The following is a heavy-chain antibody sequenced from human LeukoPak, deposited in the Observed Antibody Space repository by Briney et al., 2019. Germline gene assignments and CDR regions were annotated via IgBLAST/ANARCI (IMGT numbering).Heavy chain of an antibody. CDR2: ISASGDST. V-gene: IGHV3-23*01. J-gene: IGHJ5*02. D-gene: IGHD3-10*01. Sequence: GGSVRLSCEASGFTFSSYAMGWVRQAPGKGLEWVTAISASGDSTFYVDSVKGRFTISRDSSKNTLFLQMNSLSAEDTAVYYCARVVAEGSYDPWGQGTLVTVSS. CDR1: GFTFSSYA. CDR3: ARVVAEGSYDP.